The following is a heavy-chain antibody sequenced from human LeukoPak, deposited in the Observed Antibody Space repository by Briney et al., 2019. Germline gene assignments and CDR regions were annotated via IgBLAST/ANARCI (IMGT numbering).Heavy chain of an antibody. J-gene: IGHJ6*04. D-gene: IGHD2-2*01. Sequence: SETLSLTCTVSGGSISSYYWSWIRQPPGKGLGWIGYISYSGSTNYNPSLKSRVTISVDTSKNQFSLKLSSVTAADTAVYYCARVWPYCSSTSCTPGGMDVWGKGTKVTVS. CDR2: ISYSGST. V-gene: IGHV4-59*01. CDR1: GGSISSYY. CDR3: ARVWPYCSSTSCTPGGMDV.